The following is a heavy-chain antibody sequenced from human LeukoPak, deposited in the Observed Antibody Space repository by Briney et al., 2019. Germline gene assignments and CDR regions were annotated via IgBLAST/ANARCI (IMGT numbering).Heavy chain of an antibody. CDR2: SYYSGST. J-gene: IGHJ4*02. CDR3: SRERENSYGNFDY. CDR1: GGSFSSSSYY. V-gene: IGHV4-39*07. D-gene: IGHD5-18*01. Sequence: AETLSLTCTVSGGSFSSSSYYWGWLRQPPGQELEWNGSSYYSGSTYYNPSLKSRVTISVNTSKNQFSLKLSSVTAANTAVYYCSRERENSYGNFDYWGQGTLVTVSS.